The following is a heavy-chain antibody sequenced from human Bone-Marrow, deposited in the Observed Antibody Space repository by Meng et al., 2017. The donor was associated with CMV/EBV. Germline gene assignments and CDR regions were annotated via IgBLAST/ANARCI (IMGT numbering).Heavy chain of an antibody. D-gene: IGHD2-2*02. CDR2: IIPILGIT. J-gene: IGHJ6*02. CDR3: ARGEVVVVVVPAAIRTEHYYYYGMDV. CDR1: GGTFSSYA. Sequence: SVKVSCKASGGTFSSYAINWVRQAPGQGLEWMGGIIPILGITKYAQKFQGRVTITADKSTSTAYMELSSLRSEDTAVYYCARGEVVVVVVPAAIRTEHYYYYGMDVWGQGTTVTVSS. V-gene: IGHV1-69*10.